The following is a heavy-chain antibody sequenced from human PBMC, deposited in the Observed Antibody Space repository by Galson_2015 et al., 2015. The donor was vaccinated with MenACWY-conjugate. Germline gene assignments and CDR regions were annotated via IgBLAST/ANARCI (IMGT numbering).Heavy chain of an antibody. CDR3: AKDRDIVVEPAAAYYGMDV. J-gene: IGHJ6*02. CDR2: ISYDGSNK. D-gene: IGHD2-2*01. CDR1: GFTFSSYG. V-gene: IGHV3-30*18. Sequence: SLRLSCAASGFTFSSYGMHWVRQAPGKGLEWVAVISYDGSNKYYADSVKGRFTISRDNSKNTLYLQMNSLRAEDTAVYYCAKDRDIVVEPAAAYYGMDVWGQGTAVTVSS.